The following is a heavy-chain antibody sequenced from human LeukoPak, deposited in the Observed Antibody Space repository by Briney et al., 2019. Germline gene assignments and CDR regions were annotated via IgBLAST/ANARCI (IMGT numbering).Heavy chain of an antibody. J-gene: IGHJ4*02. CDR3: ASIRSLRDY. CDR2: INHSGST. V-gene: IGHV4-34*01. Sequence: SETLSLTCAVYGGSFSGYYWSWIRQPPGKGLEWIGEINHSGSTNYNPSLKIRVTISVDTSKNQFSLKLSSVTAADTAVYYCASIRSLRDYWGQGTLVTVSS. CDR1: GGSFSGYY.